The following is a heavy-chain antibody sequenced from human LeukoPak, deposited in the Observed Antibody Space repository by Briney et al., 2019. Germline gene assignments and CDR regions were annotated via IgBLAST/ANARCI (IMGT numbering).Heavy chain of an antibody. V-gene: IGHV4-39*01. CDR1: GGSISSRSYY. D-gene: IGHD5-12*01. J-gene: IGHJ3*02. CDR3: ARHSRSGSGGYENAFDI. Sequence: SETLSLTCTVSGGSISSRSYYWDWIRQSPGKGLEWIGNIYSGGSTYYTPSLKSRVTISVDTSKNQFSLKLSSVTAADTAIYFCARHSRSGSGGYENAFDIWGQGTMVTVSS. CDR2: IYSGGST.